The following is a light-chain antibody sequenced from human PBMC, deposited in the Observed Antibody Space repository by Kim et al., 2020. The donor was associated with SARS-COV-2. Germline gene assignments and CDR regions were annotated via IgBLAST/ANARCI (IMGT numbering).Light chain of an antibody. V-gene: IGLV3-21*01. CDR2: YDS. J-gene: IGLJ3*02. CDR1: SSDIKS. CDR3: QVWDTTSDQVA. Sequence: APGQTAEITCGGSSSDIKSVQWYQRRPPQAPVLVMSYDSDRPSGIPERFSGSNSGNTATLTISSVEAGDEADYYCQVWDTTSDQVAFGGGTQLTVL.